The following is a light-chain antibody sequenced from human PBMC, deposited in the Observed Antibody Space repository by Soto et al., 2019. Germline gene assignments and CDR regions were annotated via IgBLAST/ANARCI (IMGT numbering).Light chain of an antibody. CDR1: QSVSSK. Sequence: EIVMTQSPATLSVSPGERATLSCRASQSVSSKLAWYQQRRGQTPRLLIYDASTRATGIPARFSGSGSGTEFTLTISSLQSEDFAVYYCQQYNNWPWTFDQGTKVEIK. CDR3: QQYNNWPWT. J-gene: IGKJ1*01. V-gene: IGKV3-15*01. CDR2: DAS.